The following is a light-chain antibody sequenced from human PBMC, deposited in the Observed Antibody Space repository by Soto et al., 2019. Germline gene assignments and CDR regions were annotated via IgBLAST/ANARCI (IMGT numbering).Light chain of an antibody. CDR2: EVT. Sequence: QSALTQPASVSGSPGQSITISCTGTSSDVGGYNYVSWYQQHPGKAPKLMIYEVTNRPSGVSNRFSGSKSGNTASLTISGLQAEDEAHYYCSSYTSSSTRVFGGGTKVTVL. CDR1: SSDVGGYNY. CDR3: SSYTSSSTRV. J-gene: IGLJ3*02. V-gene: IGLV2-14*01.